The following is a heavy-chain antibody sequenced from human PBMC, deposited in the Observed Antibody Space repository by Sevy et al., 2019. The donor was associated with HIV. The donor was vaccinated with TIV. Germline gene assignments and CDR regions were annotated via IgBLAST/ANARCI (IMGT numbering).Heavy chain of an antibody. CDR3: ARDRLGITISAEWGGGMDV. CDR2: ISGRDGST. J-gene: IGHJ6*02. CDR1: GFTFSNYA. V-gene: IGHV3-23*01. Sequence: GGSLRLSCAASGFTFSNYAMSWVRQAPGKGLEWVSAISGRDGSTFYANSVKGRFTISRDNSKNTLYLQMNSLRAEDTAVYYCARDRLGITISAEWGGGMDVWGQGTTVTVSS. D-gene: IGHD3-3*01.